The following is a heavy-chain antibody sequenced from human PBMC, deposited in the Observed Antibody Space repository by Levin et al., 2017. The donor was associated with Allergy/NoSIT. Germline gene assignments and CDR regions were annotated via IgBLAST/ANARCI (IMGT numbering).Heavy chain of an antibody. CDR3: AGGQPQYYFDY. CDR1: GASISSSHW. V-gene: IGHV4-4*02. Sequence: SETLSLTCAVSGASISSSHWWSWVRPPPGKGLEWIGEIYFSGSTNYNPSLKSRVTISVDKSKNQFSLRLTSVTAADTAVYYCAGGQPQYYFDYWGQGTLVTVSS. J-gene: IGHJ4*02. CDR2: IYFSGST. D-gene: IGHD1-1*01.